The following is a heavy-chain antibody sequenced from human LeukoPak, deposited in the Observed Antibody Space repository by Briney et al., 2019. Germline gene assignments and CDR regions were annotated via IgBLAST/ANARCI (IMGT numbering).Heavy chain of an antibody. CDR1: GFTFSDYY. D-gene: IGHD5-12*01. CDR2: ISSSGSTI. Sequence: PGGSLRLSCAASGFTFSDYYMSWIRQAPGKGLEWVSYISSSGSTIYYADSVKGRLTISRDNAKNSLYLQMNSLRAEDTAVYYCARSSSGGLRRRMDYYYGMDVWGQGTTVTVSS. V-gene: IGHV3-11*01. CDR3: ARSSSGGLRRRMDYYYGMDV. J-gene: IGHJ6*02.